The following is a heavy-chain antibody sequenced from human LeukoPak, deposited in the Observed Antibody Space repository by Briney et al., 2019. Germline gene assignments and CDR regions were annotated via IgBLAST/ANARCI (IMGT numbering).Heavy chain of an antibody. Sequence: SETLSLTCTVSGGSISSSSYYWGWIRQPPGKGLEWIGSIYYSGSTNYNPSLKSRVTISVDTSKNQFSLKLSSVTAADTAVYYCARWSTMIVVDIQGSEAFDIWGQGTMVTVSS. J-gene: IGHJ3*02. CDR1: GGSISSSSYY. CDR2: IYYSGST. CDR3: ARWSTMIVVDIQGSEAFDI. V-gene: IGHV4-39*07. D-gene: IGHD3-22*01.